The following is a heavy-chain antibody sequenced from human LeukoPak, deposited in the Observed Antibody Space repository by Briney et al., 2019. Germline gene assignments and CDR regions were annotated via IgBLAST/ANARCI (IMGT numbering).Heavy chain of an antibody. CDR1: GFTFSSYG. Sequence: GRSLRLSCAASGFTFSSYGMHWVRQAPGKGLEWVAVIWYDGSNKYYADSVKGRFTISRDNSKNTLYLQMNSLRAEDTAVYYCARAKLFNNAFDIWGQGTMVPVSS. CDR3: ARAKLFNNAFDI. V-gene: IGHV3-33*01. J-gene: IGHJ3*02. D-gene: IGHD3-10*01. CDR2: IWYDGSNK.